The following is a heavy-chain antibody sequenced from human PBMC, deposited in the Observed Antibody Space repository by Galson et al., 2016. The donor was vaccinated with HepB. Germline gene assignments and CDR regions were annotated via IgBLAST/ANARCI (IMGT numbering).Heavy chain of an antibody. CDR2: ISGTGDNP. V-gene: IGHV3-23*01. CDR3: AIGAMGATWRN. Sequence: SLRLSCAVSGSGFRAYGMSWVRQAPGKGLKWVSDISGTGDNPLYADSVKGRLTMSRDNSKDTVYLEMNNLRVEDTVVDYCAIGAMGATWRNWGQGTLVTVSS. J-gene: IGHJ4*02. CDR1: GSGFRAYG. D-gene: IGHD1-26*01.